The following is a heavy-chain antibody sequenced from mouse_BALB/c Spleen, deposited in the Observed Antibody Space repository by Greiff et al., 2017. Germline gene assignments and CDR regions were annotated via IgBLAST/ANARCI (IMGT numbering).Heavy chain of an antibody. V-gene: IGHV1-15*01. Sequence: VQLQQSGAELVRPGASVTLSCKASGYTFTDYEMHWVKQTPVHGLEWIGAIDPETGGTAYNQKFKGKATLTADKSSSTAYMELRSLTSEDSAVYYCTRKYGNYEGMDYWGQGTSVTVSS. J-gene: IGHJ4*01. CDR3: TRKYGNYEGMDY. D-gene: IGHD2-10*02. CDR1: GYTFTDYE. CDR2: IDPETGGT.